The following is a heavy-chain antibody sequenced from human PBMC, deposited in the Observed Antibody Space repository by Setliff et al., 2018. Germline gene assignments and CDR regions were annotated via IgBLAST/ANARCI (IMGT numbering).Heavy chain of an antibody. CDR1: GGSISSGSYY. V-gene: IGHV4-61*02. D-gene: IGHD3-9*01. Sequence: SETLSLTCTVSGGSISSGSYYWSWIRQPAGKGLEWIGRIYSSGSTDYNRSLKSRLTISVDTSKNQFSLRLSSVTAADTAVYYCARERYFDWFFEDWGHGTLVTVSS. J-gene: IGHJ4*01. CDR2: IYSSGST. CDR3: ARERYFDWFFED.